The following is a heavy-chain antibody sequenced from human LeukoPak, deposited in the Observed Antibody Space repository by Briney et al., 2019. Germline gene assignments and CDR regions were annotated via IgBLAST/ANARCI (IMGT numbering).Heavy chain of an antibody. CDR2: INHSGST. CDR3: ARDIAVAFFDY. V-gene: IGHV4-34*01. CDR1: GGFFSGYY. J-gene: IGHJ4*02. D-gene: IGHD6-19*01. Sequence: SETLSLTCAVYGGFFSGYYWSWIRQPPGKGLEWIGEINHSGSTNYNPSLKSRVTISVDTSKNQFSLKLSSVTAADTAVYYCARDIAVAFFDYWGQGTLVTVSS.